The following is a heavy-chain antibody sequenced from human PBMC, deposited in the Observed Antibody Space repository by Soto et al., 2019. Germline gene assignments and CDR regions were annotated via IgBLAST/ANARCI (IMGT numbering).Heavy chain of an antibody. J-gene: IGHJ3*02. CDR1: GGSISSGGYY. CDR2: IYYSGST. V-gene: IGHV4-31*03. Sequence: QVQLQESGPGLVKPSQTLSLTCTVSGGSISSGGYYWSWIRQHPGKGLEWIGYIYYSGSTYYNPSHERRVTRTVDTSKNQFYQKLSSVTAADTAVYYCARDGYASDESAFDIWGQGTIVTVSS. D-gene: IGHD2-8*01. CDR3: ARDGYASDESAFDI.